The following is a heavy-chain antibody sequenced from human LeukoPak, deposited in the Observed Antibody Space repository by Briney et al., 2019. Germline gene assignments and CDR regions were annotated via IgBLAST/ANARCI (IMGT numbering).Heavy chain of an antibody. D-gene: IGHD2-2*01. V-gene: IGHV3-21*01. Sequence: PGGSLRLSCAASGFTFSSYSMNWVRQAPGKGLEWVSSISSSSSYIYYADSVKGRFTISRDNAKNSLYLQMNSLRAEDTAVYYCARDLGLSAQLPLNWFDPWGQGTLVTVSS. CDR1: GFTFSSYS. J-gene: IGHJ5*02. CDR3: ARDLGLSAQLPLNWFDP. CDR2: ISSSSSYI.